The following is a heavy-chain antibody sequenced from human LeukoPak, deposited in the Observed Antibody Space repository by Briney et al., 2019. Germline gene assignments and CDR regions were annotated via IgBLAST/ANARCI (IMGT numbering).Heavy chain of an antibody. CDR1: GFTFSSYS. D-gene: IGHD6-19*01. V-gene: IGHV3-21*01. CDR3: ARGGGSGWYWYDAFDI. CDR2: ISSSSYI. Sequence: PGGSLRLSCAASGFTFSSYSMNWVRQAPGKGLEWVSSISSSSYIYYADSVKGRFTISRDNAKNSLYLQMNSLRAEDTAVYYCARGGGSGWYWYDAFDIWGQGTMVTVSS. J-gene: IGHJ3*02.